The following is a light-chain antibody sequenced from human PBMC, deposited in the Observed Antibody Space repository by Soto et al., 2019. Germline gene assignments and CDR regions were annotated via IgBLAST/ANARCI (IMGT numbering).Light chain of an antibody. V-gene: IGKV3-11*01. Sequence: EIVLTQSPATLSLSPGDRATLSCRASQSLYRSLAWYQQKPGQAPRLLIYDASNRATGIPARFSGSGSGTDFTLTISSLEPEDFALYYCQQRAKWPLTFGGGTKVDIK. CDR3: QQRAKWPLT. CDR2: DAS. J-gene: IGKJ4*01. CDR1: QSLYRS.